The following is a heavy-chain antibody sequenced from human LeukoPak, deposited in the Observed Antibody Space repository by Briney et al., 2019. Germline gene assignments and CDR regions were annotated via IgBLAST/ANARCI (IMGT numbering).Heavy chain of an antibody. CDR2: INPSGGST. CDR3: ARVGALHDAFDI. J-gene: IGHJ3*02. CDR1: GYTFTSYY. D-gene: IGHD1-26*01. V-gene: IGHV1-46*03. Sequence: ASVKVSCKASGYTFTSYYMHWVRQPPGQGLEWMGIINPSGGSTRYAQKFQGRVNMTRDTSKSTVYMELSSLRSEDTAVYYCARVGALHDAFDIWGQGTMVTVSS.